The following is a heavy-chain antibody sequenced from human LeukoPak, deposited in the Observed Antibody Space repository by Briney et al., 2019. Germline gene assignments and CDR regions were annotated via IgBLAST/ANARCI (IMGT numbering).Heavy chain of an antibody. CDR2: IHYSGST. V-gene: IGHV4-59*12. CDR1: GGSISSYY. CDR3: ARDLIVPDAMTGSGSYSTDY. D-gene: IGHD3-10*01. J-gene: IGHJ4*02. Sequence: SETLSLTCTVSGGSISSYYWSWIRQPPGKGLEWIGYIHYSGSTNYNPSLKSRVTMSVDTSKNQFSLKLSSVTAADTAVYYCARDLIVPDAMTGSGSYSTDYWGQGTLATVSS.